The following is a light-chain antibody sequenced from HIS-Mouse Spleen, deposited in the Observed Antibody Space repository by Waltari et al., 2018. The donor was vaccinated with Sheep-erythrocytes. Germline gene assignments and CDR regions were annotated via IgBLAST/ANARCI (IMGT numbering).Light chain of an antibody. CDR3: MQGT. CDR2: KVS. J-gene: IGKJ2*01. CDR1: QSLVHSDGNTY. Sequence: VVMTQSPLSLPVTLGQPASISCRSSQSLVHSDGNTYLNWFQQRPGHSPRRLIYKVSNRDAGVPDRFSGSGSGTDFTLKIIRVEAEDVGVYYCMQGTFGQGTKLEIK. V-gene: IGKV2-30*02.